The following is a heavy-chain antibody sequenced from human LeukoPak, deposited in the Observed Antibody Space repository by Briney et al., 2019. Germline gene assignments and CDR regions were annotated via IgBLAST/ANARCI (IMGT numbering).Heavy chain of an antibody. CDR1: GFTFSSYA. J-gene: IGHJ4*02. Sequence: PRGSLRLSCAASGFTFSSYAMSWVRQAPGKGLESVSAISGSGGSTYYADSVKGRFTISRDNSKNTLYLQMNSLRAEDTAVYYCAKPFPTPDDDISGYYYGSFDYWGQGTLVTVSS. CDR2: ISGSGGST. V-gene: IGHV3-23*01. CDR3: AKPFPTPDDDISGYYYGSFDY. D-gene: IGHD3-22*01.